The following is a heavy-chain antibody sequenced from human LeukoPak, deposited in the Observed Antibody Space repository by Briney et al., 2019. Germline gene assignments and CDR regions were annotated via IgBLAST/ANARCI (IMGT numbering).Heavy chain of an antibody. CDR2: ISWNGGTI. Sequence: PGGSLRPSCAASGFTFDDYAMHWVRQASGKGLEWVSGISWNGGTIGYADSVKGRFTISRDNAKKSLYLQMNSLRAEDTALYYCTKDSSPGLYYFDYWGQGPLVTVSS. J-gene: IGHJ4*02. D-gene: IGHD3/OR15-3a*01. CDR3: TKDSSPGLYYFDY. V-gene: IGHV3-9*01. CDR1: GFTFDDYA.